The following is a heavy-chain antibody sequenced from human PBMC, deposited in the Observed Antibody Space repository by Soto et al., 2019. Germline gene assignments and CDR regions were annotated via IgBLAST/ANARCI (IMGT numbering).Heavy chain of an antibody. V-gene: IGHV1-69*01. CDR3: ARSQGSSTSLEIYYYYYGMDV. CDR1: GGTFSSYA. Sequence: QVQLVQSGAEVKKTGSSVKVSCKASGGTFSSYAISWVRQAPGQGLEWMGGIIPISDTTNYAQKFQGRVTITADESTSTAYMELSSLRSEDTAVYYCARSQGSSTSLEIYYYYYGMDVWGQGTTVTVSS. D-gene: IGHD2-2*01. CDR2: IIPISDTT. J-gene: IGHJ6*02.